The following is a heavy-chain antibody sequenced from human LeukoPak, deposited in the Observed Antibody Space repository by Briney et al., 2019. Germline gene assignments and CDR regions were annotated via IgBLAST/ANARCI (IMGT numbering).Heavy chain of an antibody. V-gene: IGHV4-38-2*01. CDR2: IYQSGST. D-gene: IGHD2-2*01. J-gene: IGHJ5*02. CDR1: GYSISSGYY. Sequence: PSETLSLTCAVSGYSISSGYYCGWIRQPPGKGLEWIGNIYQSGSTFHNPSLKSRATISLDTSKNQFSLKLRSVTAADTAVYYCAREVGYCSRTSCLDWFDPWGQGTLVTVSS. CDR3: AREVGYCSRTSCLDWFDP.